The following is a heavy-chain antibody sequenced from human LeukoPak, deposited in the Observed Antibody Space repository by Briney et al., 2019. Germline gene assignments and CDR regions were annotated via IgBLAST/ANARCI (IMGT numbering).Heavy chain of an antibody. D-gene: IGHD2-8*01. Sequence: SETLSFTSTVSGGSISSYYWSWIRQPPGKGLEWIGYIYYSGSTNYNPSLKSRVTISVDTSKNQFSLQLRSVTAADMAVYHCARDRGYCTNGVCYTGDAFDIWGQGTMVTVSS. CDR2: IYYSGST. J-gene: IGHJ3*02. CDR3: ARDRGYCTNGVCYTGDAFDI. V-gene: IGHV4-59*01. CDR1: GGSISSYY.